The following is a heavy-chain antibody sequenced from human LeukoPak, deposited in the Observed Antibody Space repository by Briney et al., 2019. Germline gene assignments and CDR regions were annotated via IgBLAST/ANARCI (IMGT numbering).Heavy chain of an antibody. CDR3: AKDRLAVVPAAFDY. D-gene: IGHD2-2*01. J-gene: IGHJ4*02. CDR1: GFTFSSYA. CDR2: ISYDGSNK. Sequence: PSGRSLRLSCAASGFTFSSYAMHWVRQAPGKGLEWVAVISYDGSNKYYADSVKGRFTISRDNSKNTLYLQMNSLRAEDTAVYYCAKDRLAVVPAAFDYWGQGTLVTVSS. V-gene: IGHV3-30-3*01.